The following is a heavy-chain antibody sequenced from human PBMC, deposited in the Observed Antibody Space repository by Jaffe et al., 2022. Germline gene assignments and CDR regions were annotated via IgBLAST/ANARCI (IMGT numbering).Heavy chain of an antibody. V-gene: IGHV3-48*01. Sequence: EVQLVESGGGLVQPGGSLRLSCAASGFTFSSYSMNWVRQAPGKGLEWVSYISSSSSTIYYADSVKGRFTISRDNAKNSLYLQMNSLRAEDTAVYYCARSLPYDILTGYYALYYYYMDVWGKGTTVTVSS. J-gene: IGHJ6*03. CDR2: ISSSSSTI. CDR3: ARSLPYDILTGYYALYYYYMDV. CDR1: GFTFSSYS. D-gene: IGHD3-9*01.